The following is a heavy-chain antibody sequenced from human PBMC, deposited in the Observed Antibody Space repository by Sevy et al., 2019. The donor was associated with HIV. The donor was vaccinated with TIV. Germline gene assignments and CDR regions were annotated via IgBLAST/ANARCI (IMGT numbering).Heavy chain of an antibody. CDR3: AREGSPYDTYYYYYGMDV. J-gene: IGHJ6*02. CDR2: IKQDGSEK. CDR1: GFTFNSYW. V-gene: IGHV3-7*01. Sequence: GGSLRLSCAASGFTFNSYWMSWVRQAPGKGLEWVANIKQDGSEKYYVHSVKGRFTISRDNSQNSLFLQMNTLGAEDTAVYYCAREGSPYDTYYYYYGMDVWGQGTTVTVSS. D-gene: IGHD5-12*01.